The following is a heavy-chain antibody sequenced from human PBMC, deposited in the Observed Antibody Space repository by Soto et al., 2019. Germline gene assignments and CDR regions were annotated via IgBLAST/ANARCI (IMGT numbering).Heavy chain of an antibody. CDR1: GYTFINYD. Sequence: QVQLVQSGAEVKKPGASVKVSCKASGYTFINYDFSWVRQAPGQGLEWMGWISGHNGNTKYAQKFQGRVTVTTDTSTTTAYMDLRSLRSDDTAVYYCARATAVAFDYWGQGTLVTVSS. CDR2: ISGHNGNT. D-gene: IGHD4-17*01. V-gene: IGHV1-18*01. J-gene: IGHJ4*02. CDR3: ARATAVAFDY.